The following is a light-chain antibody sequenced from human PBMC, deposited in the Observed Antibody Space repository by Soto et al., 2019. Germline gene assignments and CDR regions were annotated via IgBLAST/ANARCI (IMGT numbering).Light chain of an antibody. J-gene: IGKJ1*01. CDR2: GAS. Sequence: EVVMTQSLATLSVSPGERATLSCRASQSVSSNLAWYQQKPGQAPRLLIYGASTRAAGIPARFSGSGSGTDFTLTITSLQSEDFGVYYCHQHNNWWTFGQGTKV. CDR1: QSVSSN. CDR3: HQHNNWWT. V-gene: IGKV3-15*01.